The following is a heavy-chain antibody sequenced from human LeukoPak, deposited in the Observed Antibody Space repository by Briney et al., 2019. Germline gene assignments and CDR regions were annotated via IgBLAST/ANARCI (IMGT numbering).Heavy chain of an antibody. J-gene: IGHJ4*02. D-gene: IGHD3-22*01. Sequence: RGSLRLSCAASGFTFSSYSMNWVRQAPGKGLEWVSSISSSSSYIYYADSVKGRFTISRDNAKNSLYLQMNSLRAEDTAVYYCARQETYYYDSSGYYFDYWGQGTLVTVSS. CDR3: ARQETYYYDSSGYYFDY. CDR1: GFTFSSYS. V-gene: IGHV3-21*01. CDR2: ISSSSSYI.